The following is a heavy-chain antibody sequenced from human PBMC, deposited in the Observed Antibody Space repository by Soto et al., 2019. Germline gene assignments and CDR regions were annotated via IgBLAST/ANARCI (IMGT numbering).Heavy chain of an antibody. CDR3: ARGALYCSSTSCQKGRNTHFDY. CDR2: INAGNGNT. D-gene: IGHD2-2*01. V-gene: IGHV1-3*01. J-gene: IGHJ4*02. CDR1: GYTFTSYA. Sequence: ASVKVSCKASGYTFTSYAMHWVRQAPGQRLEWMGWINAGNGNTKYSQKFQGRVTITRDTSASTAYMELSSLRSEDTAVYYCARGALYCSSTSCQKGRNTHFDYWGQGTLVTVSS.